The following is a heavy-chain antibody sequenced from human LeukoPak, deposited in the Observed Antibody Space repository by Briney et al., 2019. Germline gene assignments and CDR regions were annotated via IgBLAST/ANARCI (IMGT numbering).Heavy chain of an antibody. CDR2: ISGSGGST. Sequence: PGGSLRLSCAASGFTFSSYAMSWVRQAPGKGLEWVSAISGSGGSTYCADSVKGRFTISRDNSKNTLYLQMNSLRAEDTAVHYCAKDSRYSGSYRDYWGQGTLVTVSS. CDR1: GFTFSSYA. V-gene: IGHV3-23*01. CDR3: AKDSRYSGSYRDY. J-gene: IGHJ4*02. D-gene: IGHD1-26*01.